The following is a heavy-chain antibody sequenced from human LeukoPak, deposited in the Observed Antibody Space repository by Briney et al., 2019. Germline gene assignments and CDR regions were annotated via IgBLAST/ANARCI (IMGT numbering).Heavy chain of an antibody. V-gene: IGHV4-34*01. Sequence: SETLSLTWAVYGGSFSGYYWSWIRQPPGKGLEWIGEINHSGSTNYNPSLKSRVTISVDTSKNQFSLKLSSVTAADTAVYYCARGPTYQWLRDYWGQGTLVTVSS. CDR2: INHSGST. CDR3: ARGPTYQWLRDY. CDR1: GGSFSGYY. D-gene: IGHD6-19*01. J-gene: IGHJ4*02.